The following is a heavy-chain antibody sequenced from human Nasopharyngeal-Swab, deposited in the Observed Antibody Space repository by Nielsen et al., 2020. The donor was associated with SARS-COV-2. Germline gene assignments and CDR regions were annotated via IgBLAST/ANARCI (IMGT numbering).Heavy chain of an antibody. V-gene: IGHV1-18*01. CDR1: AYTSINNG. Sequence: ASAQDTSNASAYTSINNGITWVRQAPAQRLEWMVSSSPNNRDTAYAQKFQGRVTVTTDTSTNTAYMELRSLRSDDTAIYYCARKRGEKYLSQFDYWGQGTLVTVSS. CDR3: ARKRGEKYLSQFDY. CDR2: SSPNNRDT. D-gene: IGHD3-16*01. J-gene: IGHJ4*02.